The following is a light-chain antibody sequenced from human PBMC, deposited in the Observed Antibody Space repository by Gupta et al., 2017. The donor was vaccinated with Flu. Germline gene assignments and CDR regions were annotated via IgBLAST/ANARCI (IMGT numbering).Light chain of an antibody. CDR1: SSNIGGYNF. J-gene: IGLJ3*02. CDR3: TSYSSSSTL. CDR2: EVN. Sequence: GTSSNIGGYNFVSWYQHRPSEAPKLLIYEVNNRPSGVSDRFSGSKSANTASLTISGLQAEDEADYYCTSYSSSSTLFGGGTKLSVL. V-gene: IGLV2-14*01.